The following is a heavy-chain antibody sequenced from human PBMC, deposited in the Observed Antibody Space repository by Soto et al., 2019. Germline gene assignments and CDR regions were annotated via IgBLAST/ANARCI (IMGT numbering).Heavy chain of an antibody. CDR2: INPSGGST. D-gene: IGHD6-13*01. Sequence: QVQLVQSGAQVKKPGASVKVSCKASGYTFTSYYMHWVRQAPGQGLELMGIINPSGGSTSYAQKFQGRVTMTRDTSTSTVYMELSSLRSEDTDVYYCARGYSSSWPYYYYGMDVWGQGTTVTVCS. CDR1: GYTFTSYY. V-gene: IGHV1-46*03. CDR3: ARGYSSSWPYYYYGMDV. J-gene: IGHJ6*02.